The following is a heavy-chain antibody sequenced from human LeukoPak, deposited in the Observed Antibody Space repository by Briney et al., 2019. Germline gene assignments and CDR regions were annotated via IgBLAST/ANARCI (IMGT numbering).Heavy chain of an antibody. CDR1: GFTVSSNY. CDR2: IYSGGST. J-gene: IGHJ4*02. D-gene: IGHD2-15*01. CDR3: AKSLGDCSGGDCDF. V-gene: IGHV3-66*01. Sequence: GGSLRLSWAASGFTVSSNYMSWVRQAPGKGLEWVSIIYSGGSTYYADSVKGRFTISRDNSKNSLYLQMNSLRAEDTAVYYCAKSLGDCSGGDCDFWGQGTLVTVSS.